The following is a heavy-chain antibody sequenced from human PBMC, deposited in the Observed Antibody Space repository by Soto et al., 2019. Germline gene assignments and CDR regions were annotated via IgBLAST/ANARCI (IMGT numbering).Heavy chain of an antibody. Sequence: GASVKVSCKASRGTFSSYAISWVRQAPGQGLEWMGGIIPIFGTANYAQKFQGRVTITADESTSTAYMELSSLRSEDTAVYYCASKRDYYDSSGYSFSYFDYWGQGTLVTVSS. CDR3: ASKRDYYDSSGYSFSYFDY. D-gene: IGHD3-22*01. CDR1: RGTFSSYA. V-gene: IGHV1-69*13. CDR2: IIPIFGTA. J-gene: IGHJ4*02.